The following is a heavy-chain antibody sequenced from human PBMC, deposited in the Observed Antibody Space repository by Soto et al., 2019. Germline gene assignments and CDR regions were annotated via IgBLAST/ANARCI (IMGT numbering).Heavy chain of an antibody. CDR1: GGTFNVYT. D-gene: IGHD6-13*01. J-gene: IGHJ3*02. CDR3: ALGSWSGETFDI. V-gene: IGHV1-69*02. CDR2: IIPMLAIT. Sequence: QVQLVQSGAEVKKPGSSVTVSCKASGGTFNVYTIIWVRQAPGQGLEWMGRIIPMLAITNYAQRFQGRVTLTADTSTTTASMELSSLTSEDTAVYYCALGSWSGETFDIWGQGTLVTVSS.